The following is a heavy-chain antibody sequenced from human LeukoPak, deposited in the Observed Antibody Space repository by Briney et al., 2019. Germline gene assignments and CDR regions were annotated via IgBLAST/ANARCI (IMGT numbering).Heavy chain of an antibody. CDR1: GGSISSGGYY. Sequence: SQTLSHTCTVSGGSISSGGYYWSWIRQHPGKGLEWIGYIYYSGSTYYNPSLKSRVTISADTSKNQFSLKLSSVTAADTAVYYCARGPSDLDYYYYGMDVWGKGTTVTVSS. J-gene: IGHJ6*04. CDR2: IYYSGST. V-gene: IGHV4-31*03. CDR3: ARGPSDLDYYYYGMDV.